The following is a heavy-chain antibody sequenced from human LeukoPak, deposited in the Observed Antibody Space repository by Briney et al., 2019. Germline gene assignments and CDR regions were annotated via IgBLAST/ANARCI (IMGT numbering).Heavy chain of an antibody. CDR3: AKGSSGWSIDY. V-gene: IGHV3-30*02. Sequence: GGSLRLSCAASGFTFTSYGMHWVRQAPGKGLEWVALMRYDGGNEYCTDSVKGRFTISRDNSKNTLYLQMNSLRAEDTAVYYCAKGSSGWSIDYWGQGTLVTVSS. CDR2: MRYDGGNE. D-gene: IGHD6-19*01. J-gene: IGHJ4*02. CDR1: GFTFTSYG.